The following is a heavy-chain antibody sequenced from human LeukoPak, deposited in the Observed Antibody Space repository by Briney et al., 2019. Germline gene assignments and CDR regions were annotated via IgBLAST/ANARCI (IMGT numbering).Heavy chain of an antibody. V-gene: IGHV3-33*06. J-gene: IGHJ4*02. Sequence: GRSLRLSCAASGFTFSSYGMHWVRQAPGKGLELVAVIWYDGSNKYYADSVKGRFTISRDNSKNTLYLQMNSLRAEDTAVYYCAKELVYYYDSSGFDYWGQGTLVTVSS. CDR3: AKELVYYYDSSGFDY. D-gene: IGHD3-22*01. CDR2: IWYDGSNK. CDR1: GFTFSSYG.